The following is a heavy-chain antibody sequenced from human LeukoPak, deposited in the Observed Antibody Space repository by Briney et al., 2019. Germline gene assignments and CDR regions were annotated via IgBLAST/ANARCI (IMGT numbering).Heavy chain of an antibody. Sequence: QPGGSLRLSCAASGFTFSSYGMHWVRQAPGKGLEWVAFIRYDGSNKYYADSVKGRFTISRDNSKNTLYLQMNSLRAEDTAVYYCAEGIRLLGGATNLVWGQGTLVTVSS. D-gene: IGHD1-1*01. CDR1: GFTFSSYG. CDR2: IRYDGSNK. CDR3: AEGIRLLGGATNLV. J-gene: IGHJ4*02. V-gene: IGHV3-30*02.